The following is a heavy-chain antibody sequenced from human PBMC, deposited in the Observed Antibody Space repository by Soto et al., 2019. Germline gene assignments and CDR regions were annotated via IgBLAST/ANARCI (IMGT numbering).Heavy chain of an antibody. Sequence: SETLSLTCTVSGGSIGTYYWSWIRQPTGKGLEWIGYIYYRGNTNYNPSLKSRVTISLDTPKNQFSLKLSSVTAADTAVYYCARQDIVLMVYANDYWGQGTLVTVSS. CDR3: ARQDIVLMVYANDY. CDR1: GGSIGTYY. J-gene: IGHJ4*02. V-gene: IGHV4-59*08. CDR2: IYYRGNT. D-gene: IGHD2-8*01.